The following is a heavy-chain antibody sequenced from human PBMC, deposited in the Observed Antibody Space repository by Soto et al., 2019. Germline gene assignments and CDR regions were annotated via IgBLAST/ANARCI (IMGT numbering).Heavy chain of an antibody. CDR1: GGSISSYY. CDR2: IYYSGST. Sequence: QVQLQESGPGLVKPSETLSLTCTVSGGSISSYYWSWIRKPPGKGLEWIGYIYYSGSTNYNPSLKSRVTISVDTSKNQFSLKLSSVTAADTAVYYCARSEGQWLAQTHGWFDPWGQGTLVTVSS. D-gene: IGHD6-19*01. J-gene: IGHJ5*02. V-gene: IGHV4-59*01. CDR3: ARSEGQWLAQTHGWFDP.